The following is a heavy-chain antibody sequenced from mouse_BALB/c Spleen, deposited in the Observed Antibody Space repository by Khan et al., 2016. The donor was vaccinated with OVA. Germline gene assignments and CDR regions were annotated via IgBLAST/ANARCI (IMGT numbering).Heavy chain of an antibody. CDR1: GFTFSTYG. CDR3: ARIGYYDNGEGFAY. CDR2: ISSGGHYT. Sequence: EVHRVESGGDLVKPGGSLKLSCAASGFTFSTYGMSWVRQTPDKRLEWVATISSGGHYTYYPDSVKGRFTISRDNAKSTLYLQMSSLKSEDTVIYYCARIGYYDNGEGFAYWGQGTLVTVSA. J-gene: IGHJ3*01. V-gene: IGHV5-6*01. D-gene: IGHD2-4*01.